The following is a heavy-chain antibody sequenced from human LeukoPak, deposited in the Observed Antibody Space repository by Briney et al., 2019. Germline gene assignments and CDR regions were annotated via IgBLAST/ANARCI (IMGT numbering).Heavy chain of an antibody. CDR1: GYTFTGYY. CDR2: INPNSGGT. D-gene: IGHD4-11*01. V-gene: IGHV1-2*02. Sequence: ASVKVSCKASGYTFTGYYMHWVRQAPGQGLEWMGWINPNSGGTNYAQKFQGRVTMTRDTSISTAYMELSRLRSDDTAVYYCARFEETVTQGDYWGQGTLVTVSS. J-gene: IGHJ4*02. CDR3: ARFEETVTQGDY.